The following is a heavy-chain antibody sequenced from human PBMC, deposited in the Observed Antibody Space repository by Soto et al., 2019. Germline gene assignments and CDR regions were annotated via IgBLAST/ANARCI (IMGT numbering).Heavy chain of an antibody. CDR2: IKQDGSQK. V-gene: IGHV3-7*03. Sequence: TGGSLRLSCAASGCTLSTYWMTWVRQAPGKGREWVANIKQDGSQKHYVDSVKGLFTFSRNHAKNSLYLQMNSLSAEDTAVYYCARENGYGSGTQYSSYGMDVWGQGTTVTVSS. CDR1: GCTLSTYW. CDR3: ARENGYGSGTQYSSYGMDV. D-gene: IGHD3-10*01. J-gene: IGHJ6*02.